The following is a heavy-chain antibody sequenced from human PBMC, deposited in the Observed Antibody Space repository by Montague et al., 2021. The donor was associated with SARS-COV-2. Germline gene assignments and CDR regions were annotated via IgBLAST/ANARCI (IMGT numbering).Heavy chain of an antibody. Sequence: SLRLSCAASGFTFSSYEMNWVRQAPGKGLEWVSHISSSGSTIYYADSVKGRFTISRDNAKNSLYLQMNSLRAEDTAVYYCASEQYCSGGSCFYDAFDIWGQGTMVTVSS. D-gene: IGHD2-15*01. CDR1: GFTFSSYE. J-gene: IGHJ3*02. CDR2: ISSSGSTI. CDR3: ASEQYCSGGSCFYDAFDI. V-gene: IGHV3-48*03.